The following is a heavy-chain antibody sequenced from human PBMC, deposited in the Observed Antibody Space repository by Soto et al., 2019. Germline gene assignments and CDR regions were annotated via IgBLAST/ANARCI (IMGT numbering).Heavy chain of an antibody. CDR2: IYYSGST. Sequence: SETLSLTCTVSGGSISSYYWSWIRQPPWKGLEWIGYIYYSGSTNYNPSLKSRVTISVDTSKNQFSLKLSSVTAADTAVYYCARVSPGDYCSGGSCYPLNYNWFDPWGQGTLVTVSS. D-gene: IGHD2-15*01. CDR1: GGSISSYY. CDR3: ARVSPGDYCSGGSCYPLNYNWFDP. V-gene: IGHV4-59*01. J-gene: IGHJ5*02.